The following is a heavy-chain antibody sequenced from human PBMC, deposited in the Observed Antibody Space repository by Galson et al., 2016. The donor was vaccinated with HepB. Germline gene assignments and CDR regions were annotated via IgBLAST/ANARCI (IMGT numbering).Heavy chain of an antibody. Sequence: PALVKPTQTLTLTCTFSGFSLSTSGVGVGWIRQPPGTALEWLPLISWDDEKRYSPSLKSRLTITKDTSKNQVVLTMTNMDPVDTATYYCAHRTAVAGFNYWGQGTLVTVSS. D-gene: IGHD6-19*01. CDR3: AHRTAVAGFNY. CDR1: GFSLSTSGVG. V-gene: IGHV2-5*02. J-gene: IGHJ4*02. CDR2: ISWDDEK.